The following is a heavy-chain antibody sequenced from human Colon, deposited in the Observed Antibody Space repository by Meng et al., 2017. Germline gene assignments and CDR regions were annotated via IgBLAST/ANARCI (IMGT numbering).Heavy chain of an antibody. J-gene: IGHJ5*02. CDR3: ARDYGGPQWFAP. D-gene: IGHD3-16*01. Sequence: QVQLGESGGDVVQPGRSLRLSCATSGFDFTSYAMHWVRQAPGKGLEWVAVISYDGSQKFYADSVKGRFTISRDFSKSTVSLQMDSLRVEDTAMYYCARDYGGPQWFAPWGQGTLVTVSS. CDR1: GFDFTSYA. V-gene: IGHV3-30*01. CDR2: ISYDGSQK.